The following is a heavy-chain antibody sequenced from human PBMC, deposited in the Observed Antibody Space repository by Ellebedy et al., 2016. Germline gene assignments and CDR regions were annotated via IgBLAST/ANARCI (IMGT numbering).Heavy chain of an antibody. V-gene: IGHV3-48*02. J-gene: IGHJ6*02. Sequence: GGSLRLXXAASGFTFSSYSMNWVRQAPGKGLEWVSYISSSSSTIYYADSVKGRFTISRDNAKNSLYLQMNNLRDEDTAVYYCAREGTRRYYYYGMDVWGQGTTVTVSS. CDR2: ISSSSSTI. CDR3: AREGTRRYYYYGMDV. CDR1: GFTFSSYS.